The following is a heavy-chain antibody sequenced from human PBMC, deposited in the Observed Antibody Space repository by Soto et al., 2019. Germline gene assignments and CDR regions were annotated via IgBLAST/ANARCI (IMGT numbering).Heavy chain of an antibody. J-gene: IGHJ6*02. Sequence: GGSLRLSCAASGFTFSIYGMHWVRQAPGKGLEWVAFIWYDGSNKYSADSVKGRFTISRDNSKNTLYLQMNSLRAEDTAVYYCARDLGCRSTSCYLSDYYFGMDVWGQGTTVTVYS. D-gene: IGHD2-2*01. CDR3: ARDLGCRSTSCYLSDYYFGMDV. CDR2: IWYDGSNK. CDR1: GFTFSIYG. V-gene: IGHV3-33*01.